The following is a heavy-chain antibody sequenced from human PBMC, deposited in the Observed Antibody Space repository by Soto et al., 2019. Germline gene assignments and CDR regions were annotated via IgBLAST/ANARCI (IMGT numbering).Heavy chain of an antibody. J-gene: IGHJ6*02. CDR2: INHSGST. CDR1: GGSFSGYY. Sequence: LSLTCAVYGGSFSGYYWSWIRQPPGKGLEWIGEINHSGSTNYNPSLKSRDTISVDTSKNQFSLKLSSVTAADTAVYYCARGRVRGYCSGGSCYHYYYYGMDVWGQGTTVTVSS. CDR3: ARGRVRGYCSGGSCYHYYYYGMDV. D-gene: IGHD2-15*01. V-gene: IGHV4-34*01.